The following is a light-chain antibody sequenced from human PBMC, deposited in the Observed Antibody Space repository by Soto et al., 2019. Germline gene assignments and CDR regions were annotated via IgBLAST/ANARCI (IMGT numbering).Light chain of an antibody. V-gene: IGKV3-15*01. CDR3: QQYNDWPPHT. CDR1: QSVSSN. J-gene: IGKJ2*01. Sequence: EIGMTQSPATLSVSPGERATLSCRASQSVSSNLAWYQQKPGQAPRLLIYGASTRATGIPARFSGSGSGTEFTLTISSLQSEDFAVYYCQQYNDWPPHTFGQGTKLEIK. CDR2: GAS.